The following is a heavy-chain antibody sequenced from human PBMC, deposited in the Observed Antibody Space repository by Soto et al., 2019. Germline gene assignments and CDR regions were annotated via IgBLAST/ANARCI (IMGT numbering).Heavy chain of an antibody. CDR1: GYTFTGYY. CDR3: ARPYDKLGYDWFDL. J-gene: IGHJ5*02. Sequence: ASVKVSCKASGYTFTGYYMHWVRQAPGQGLEWMGWINPNSGGTNYAQKFQGRVTMTRDTSISTAYMELSRLRSDDTAVYYCARPYDKLGYDWFDLWGQRTLVTVSS. V-gene: IGHV1-2*02. D-gene: IGHD3-22*01. CDR2: INPNSGGT.